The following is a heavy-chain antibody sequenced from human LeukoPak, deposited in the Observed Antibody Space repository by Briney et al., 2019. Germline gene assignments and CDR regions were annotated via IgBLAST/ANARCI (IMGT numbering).Heavy chain of an antibody. J-gene: IGHJ5*02. CDR3: ARDLVSSSWYSRNKWFDP. CDR1: GFTFSSYS. CDR2: ISSSSSYI. V-gene: IGHV3-21*01. Sequence: GGSLRLSCAASGFTFSSYSMNWVRQAPGKGLEWVSSISSSSSYIYYADSVKGRFTISRDNAKNSLYLQMNSLRAEDTAVYYCARDLVSSSWYSRNKWFDPWGQGTLVTVSS. D-gene: IGHD6-13*01.